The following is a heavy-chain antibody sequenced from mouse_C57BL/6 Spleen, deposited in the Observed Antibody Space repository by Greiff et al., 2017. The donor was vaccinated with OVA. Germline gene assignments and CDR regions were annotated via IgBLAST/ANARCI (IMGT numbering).Heavy chain of an antibody. D-gene: IGHD4-1*01. Sequence: VQLQQSGPELVKPGASVKMSCKASGYTFTDYNMHWVKQSHGKSLEWIGYINPNNGGTSYNQKFKGKATLTVNKSSSTAYMELRSLTSEDSAVYYCARRGANWDLWFAYWGQGTLVTVSA. CDR1: GYTFTDYN. J-gene: IGHJ3*01. CDR3: ARRGANWDLWFAY. V-gene: IGHV1-22*01. CDR2: INPNNGGT.